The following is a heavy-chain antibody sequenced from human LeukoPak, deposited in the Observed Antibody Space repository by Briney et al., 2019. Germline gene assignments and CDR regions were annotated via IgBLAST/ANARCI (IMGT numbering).Heavy chain of an antibody. CDR2: IYYSGST. J-gene: IGHJ5*02. V-gene: IGHV4-59*08. D-gene: IGHD6-25*01. CDR1: GGSISSDY. CDR3: ERRQSGSASEFDP. Sequence: SDPLSLTCTVSGGSISSDYWTWIRQPPGKGLEWIGHIYYSGSTNYNPSLRSRVTISVDTSKHQFSLKLTSVTAAHTAIYFCERRQSGSASEFDPWGQETLVTVSS.